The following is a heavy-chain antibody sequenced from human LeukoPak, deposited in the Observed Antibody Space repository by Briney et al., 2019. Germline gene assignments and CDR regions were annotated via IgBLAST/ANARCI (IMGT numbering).Heavy chain of an antibody. D-gene: IGHD4-17*01. V-gene: IGHV4-39*01. J-gene: IGHJ4*02. CDR1: GGSISSSSYY. CDR2: IYYSGST. Sequence: SETLSLTCTVSGGSISSSSYYWGWIRQPPGKGLEWIGSIYYSGSTYYNPSLKSRVTISVDTSKNQFSLKLSSVTAADTAVYYCARRGLRRCQRSVNQDYWGQGTLVTVSS. CDR3: ARRGLRRCQRSVNQDY.